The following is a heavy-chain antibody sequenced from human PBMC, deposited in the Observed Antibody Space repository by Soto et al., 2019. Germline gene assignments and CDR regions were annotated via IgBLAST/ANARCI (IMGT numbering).Heavy chain of an antibody. CDR3: AKDGFRFYYDSSGYYVDY. J-gene: IGHJ4*02. Sequence: GGSLRLSCAASGFTFSSYAMSWVRQAPGKGLEWVSAISGSGGSTYYADSVKGRFTISRDNSKNTLYLQMNSLRAEDTAVYYCAKDGFRFYYDSSGYYVDYWGQGTLVTVSS. CDR1: GFTFSSYA. CDR2: ISGSGGST. V-gene: IGHV3-23*01. D-gene: IGHD3-22*01.